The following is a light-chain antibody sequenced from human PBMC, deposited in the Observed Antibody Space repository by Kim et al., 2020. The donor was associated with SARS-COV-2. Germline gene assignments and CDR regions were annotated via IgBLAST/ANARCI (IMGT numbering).Light chain of an antibody. CDR1: KLGDKY. J-gene: IGLJ2*01. Sequence: SYELTQPPSVSVSPGQTATITCSGDKLGDKYVCWYQQKPGQSPLLVIYQDTKRPSGIPERFSGSTSGNTATLTISGTQAMDEANYYCQAWDSSPVFGGGTQLTVL. CDR3: QAWDSSPV. CDR2: QDT. V-gene: IGLV3-1*01.